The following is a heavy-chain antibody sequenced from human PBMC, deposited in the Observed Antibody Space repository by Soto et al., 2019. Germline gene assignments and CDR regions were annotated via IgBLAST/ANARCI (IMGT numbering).Heavy chain of an antibody. CDR1: GFSFSTYG. D-gene: IGHD3-22*01. Sequence: PGGSLRLSCAASGFSFSTYGMHWVRQAPGKGPECVAVIWFDGSNKQYADSVKGRFTISRDNSKNTLYLQMNSLIVEDTAVYYCARDNSDSGGYYYFDYWGQGTLVTVSS. J-gene: IGHJ4*02. CDR2: IWFDGSNK. V-gene: IGHV3-33*01. CDR3: ARDNSDSGGYYYFDY.